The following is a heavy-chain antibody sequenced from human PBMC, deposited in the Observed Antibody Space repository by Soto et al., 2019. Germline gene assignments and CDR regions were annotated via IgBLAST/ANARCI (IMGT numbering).Heavy chain of an antibody. V-gene: IGHV3-11*01. J-gene: IGHJ4*02. Sequence: GGSLRLSCAASGFTFSDYYMSWIRQAPGKGLEWVSYISSSGSTIYYADSVKGRFTISRDNAKNSLYLQMNSLRAEDTAVYYCARDSRSSSWYPNFDYWGQGTLVTVSS. CDR2: ISSSGSTI. D-gene: IGHD6-13*01. CDR3: ARDSRSSSWYPNFDY. CDR1: GFTFSDYY.